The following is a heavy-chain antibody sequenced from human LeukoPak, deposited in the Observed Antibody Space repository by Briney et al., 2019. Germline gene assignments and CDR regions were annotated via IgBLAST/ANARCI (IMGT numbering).Heavy chain of an antibody. D-gene: IGHD3-10*01. CDR2: IYYSGST. CDR3: ARPDYYGSGSYYCDWFDP. Sequence: SETLSLTCTVSGGSISSSSYYWGCIRQPPGKGLECIGSIYYSGSTYYNPSLKSRVTISVDTSKNQFSLKLSSVTAADTAVYYCARPDYYGSGSYYCDWFDPWGQGTLVTVSS. CDR1: GGSISSSSYY. V-gene: IGHV4-39*07. J-gene: IGHJ5*02.